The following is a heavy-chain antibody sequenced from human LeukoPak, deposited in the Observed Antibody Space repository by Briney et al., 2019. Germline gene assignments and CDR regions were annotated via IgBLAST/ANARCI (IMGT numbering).Heavy chain of an antibody. D-gene: IGHD6-13*01. V-gene: IGHV7-4-1*02. CDR2: INTNTGNP. J-gene: IGHJ5*02. CDR1: GYTFSGYY. CDR3: ARALGSSWYAVNWFDP. Sequence: ASVKVSCKASGYTFSGYYMHWVRQAPGQGLEWMGWINTNTGNPTYAQGFTGRFVFSLDTSVSTAYLQISSLKAEDAAVYYCARALGSSWYAVNWFDPWGQGTLVAVSS.